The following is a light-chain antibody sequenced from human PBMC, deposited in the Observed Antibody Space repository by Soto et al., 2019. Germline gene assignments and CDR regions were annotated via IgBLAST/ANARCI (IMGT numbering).Light chain of an antibody. CDR1: SSDVGGHNY. J-gene: IGLJ3*02. Sequence: QSVLTQPASVSGSPGQSITISCTGTSSDVGGHNYVSWYQQHPSKAPKLMIYEVSNRPSGVSYRFSGSNSGNTASLTISGLQAEDEAVYYCSSCTSSTTLVFGGGTKLTVL. CDR2: EVS. CDR3: SSCTSSTTLV. V-gene: IGLV2-14*01.